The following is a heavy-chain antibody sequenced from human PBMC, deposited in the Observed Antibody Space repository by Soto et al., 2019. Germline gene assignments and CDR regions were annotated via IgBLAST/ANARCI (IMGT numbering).Heavy chain of an antibody. CDR2: ISWNSGSI. D-gene: IGHD6-19*01. CDR1: GFTFDDYA. V-gene: IGHV3-9*01. Sequence: GGSLRLSCAASGFTFDDYAMHWVRQAPGKGLEWVSGISWNSGSIGYADSVKGRFTISRDNAKNSLYLQMNSLRAEDTALYYCAKDKAGRNYYYGMDVWGQGTTVTVSS. J-gene: IGHJ6*02. CDR3: AKDKAGRNYYYGMDV.